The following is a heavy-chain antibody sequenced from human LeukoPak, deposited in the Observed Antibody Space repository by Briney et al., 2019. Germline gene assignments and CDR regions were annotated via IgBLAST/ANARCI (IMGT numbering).Heavy chain of an antibody. CDR1: GFTFSSYW. Sequence: GGSLRLSCAASGFTFSSYWMSWVRQAPGRGPEWVANVNRDGSETYYLDSVKGRFTISKDNAKNSLYLQMNSLRAEDTALYHCARNNGMDVWGQGTTVIVSS. V-gene: IGHV3-7*03. CDR3: ARNNGMDV. J-gene: IGHJ6*02. CDR2: VNRDGSET.